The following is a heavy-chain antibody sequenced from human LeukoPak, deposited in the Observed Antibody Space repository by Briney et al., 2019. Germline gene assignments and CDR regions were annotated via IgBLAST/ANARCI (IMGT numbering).Heavy chain of an antibody. Sequence: PGGSLRLSCAASGFTVSSYPMSWVRQAPGKGLEWVSAISGSGGSTYYADSVKGRFTISRDNSKNTLYLQMNSLRAEDTAVYYCAKDLGVRGVIGYWGQGTLVTVSS. D-gene: IGHD3-10*01. CDR3: AKDLGVRGVIGY. V-gene: IGHV3-23*01. CDR1: GFTVSSYP. J-gene: IGHJ4*02. CDR2: ISGSGGST.